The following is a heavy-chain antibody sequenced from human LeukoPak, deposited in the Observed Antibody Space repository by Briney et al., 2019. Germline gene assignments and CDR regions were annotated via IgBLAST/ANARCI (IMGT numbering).Heavy chain of an antibody. Sequence: GASVKVSCKASGYTLTGYYLHWVRQAPGQGLEWMGWIHPNSGGTNYAQKFQGRVTMTRDTSISTAYMELSSLRSDDTAVYFCARLASVPGWGQGTLVTVSP. J-gene: IGHJ1*01. CDR1: GYTLTGYY. D-gene: IGHD6-19*01. CDR3: ARLASVPG. CDR2: IHPNSGGT. V-gene: IGHV1-2*02.